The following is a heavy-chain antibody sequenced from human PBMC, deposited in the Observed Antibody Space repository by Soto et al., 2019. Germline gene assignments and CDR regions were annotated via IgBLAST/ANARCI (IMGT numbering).Heavy chain of an antibody. CDR3: ASSDSSGYYLTGNYYYGMDV. Sequence: EVQLVESGGGLVKPGGSLRLSCAASGFTFSSYSMNWVRQAPGKGLEWVSSISSSSSYIYYADSVKGRFTISRDNAKNSLYLQMNSLRDEDTAVYYCASSDSSGYYLTGNYYYGMDVWGQGTTVTVS. D-gene: IGHD3-22*01. CDR1: GFTFSSYS. J-gene: IGHJ6*02. V-gene: IGHV3-21*01. CDR2: ISSSSSYI.